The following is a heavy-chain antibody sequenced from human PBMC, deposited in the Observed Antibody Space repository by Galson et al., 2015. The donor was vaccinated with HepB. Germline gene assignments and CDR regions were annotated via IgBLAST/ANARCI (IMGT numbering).Heavy chain of an antibody. V-gene: IGHV3-33*01. Sequence: SLRLSCAASGFTFSNYGMHWVRQAPGKGLEWVAIIWYDGSNQYYADSVKGRFTISRDNSKNTMSLQMNSLRAEDTAVYYCARPCYDSSGYLPEYYFDYWGQGTLVTVSS. J-gene: IGHJ4*02. CDR2: IWYDGSNQ. CDR3: ARPCYDSSGYLPEYYFDY. D-gene: IGHD3-22*01. CDR1: GFTFSNYG.